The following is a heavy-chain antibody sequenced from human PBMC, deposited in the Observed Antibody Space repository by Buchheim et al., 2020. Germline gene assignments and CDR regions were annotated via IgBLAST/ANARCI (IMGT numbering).Heavy chain of an antibody. Sequence: QVQLQESGPGLVKPSQTLSLTCTVSGDSVSSRSYYWSWIRQPAGKALEWIGRIYISGSTEYNSSLKSRVTISIDTSKNQFSPKLSSVTAADTAVYFCARDFGLYGMDVWGQGTT. D-gene: IGHD3-10*01. CDR1: GDSVSSRSYY. J-gene: IGHJ6*02. CDR3: ARDFGLYGMDV. CDR2: IYISGST. V-gene: IGHV4-61*02.